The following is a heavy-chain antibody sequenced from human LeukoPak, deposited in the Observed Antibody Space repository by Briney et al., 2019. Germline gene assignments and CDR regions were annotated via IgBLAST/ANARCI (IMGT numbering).Heavy chain of an antibody. Sequence: PGGSLRLSCAASGFTVSSNYMSWVRQAPGKGLEWVSVIYSGGSTYYADSVKGRFTISRDNSKNTLYLQMNSLRAEDTAVYYCAKDDGEYYYGSGSYPFWGQGTLVTVSS. CDR3: AKDDGEYYYGSGSYPF. J-gene: IGHJ4*02. D-gene: IGHD3-10*01. V-gene: IGHV3-66*01. CDR2: IYSGGST. CDR1: GFTVSSNY.